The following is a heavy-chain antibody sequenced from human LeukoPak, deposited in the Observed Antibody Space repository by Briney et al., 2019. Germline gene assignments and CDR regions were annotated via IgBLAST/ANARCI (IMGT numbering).Heavy chain of an antibody. Sequence: GGSLRLSCAASGLTFKDYWMSWVRQAPGKGLEWVANIKRDGSEEYYVDSVKGRFIISRDNAKNSLYLQMNSLRVQDTAVYYCARDRGRYSSSSAPLDYWGQGTLVTVPS. V-gene: IGHV3-7*01. J-gene: IGHJ4*02. CDR3: ARDRGRYSSSSAPLDY. D-gene: IGHD6-6*01. CDR1: GLTFKDYW. CDR2: IKRDGSEE.